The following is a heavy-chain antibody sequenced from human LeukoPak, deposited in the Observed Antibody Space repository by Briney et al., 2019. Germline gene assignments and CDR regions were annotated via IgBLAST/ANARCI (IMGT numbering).Heavy chain of an antibody. D-gene: IGHD3-10*01. CDR3: AAYGLGSSRRFDP. Sequence: SETLSLTCTVSAGSISSAGYYLTWIHQHPGKGLEWIGYIYYSGSTYYSPSLKSRVTISLDSSKNQFSLNLSSVTAADTGVYYCAAYGLGSSRRFDPWGQGTLVTVSS. CDR1: AGSISSAGYY. J-gene: IGHJ5*02. V-gene: IGHV4-31*03. CDR2: IYYSGST.